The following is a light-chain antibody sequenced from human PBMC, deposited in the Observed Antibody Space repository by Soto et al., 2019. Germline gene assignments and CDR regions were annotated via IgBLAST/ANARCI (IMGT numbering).Light chain of an antibody. Sequence: EVELTQFPANLSLSPGESATLSCRASQTVSYHLAWYQQKPGQAPRLLIFDASNRAPGIPARFSGSGSGTDFTLTISSLEPEDFAFYYCQQRSNWPALTFGGGTKVEI. CDR3: QQRSNWPALT. J-gene: IGKJ4*01. CDR2: DAS. V-gene: IGKV3-11*01. CDR1: QTVSYH.